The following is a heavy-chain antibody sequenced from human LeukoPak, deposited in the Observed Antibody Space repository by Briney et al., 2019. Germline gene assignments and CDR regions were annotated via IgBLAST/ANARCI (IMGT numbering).Heavy chain of an antibody. CDR3: ARNILLWFGEPNYFDY. V-gene: IGHV1-18*01. CDR2: ISAYNGNT. CDR1: GYTFTSYG. J-gene: IGHJ4*02. D-gene: IGHD3-10*01. Sequence: ASVKVSCKASGYTFTSYGISWVRQAPGQGLEWMGWISAYNGNTNYAQKLQGRVTMTTDTYTSTAYMELRSLRSDDTAVYYCARNILLWFGEPNYFDYWGQGTLVTVSS.